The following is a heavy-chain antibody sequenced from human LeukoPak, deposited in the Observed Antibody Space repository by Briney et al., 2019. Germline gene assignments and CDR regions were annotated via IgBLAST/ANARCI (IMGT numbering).Heavy chain of an antibody. CDR3: AREGSSSWYVPPRE. D-gene: IGHD6-13*01. J-gene: IGHJ4*02. CDR1: GGTFSSYA. Sequence: GASVKVSCKASGGTFSSYAISWVRQAPGQGLEWMGRIIPILGIANYAQKFQGRVTITADKSTSTAYMELSSLRSEDTAVYYCAREGSSSWYVPPREWGQGTLVTVSS. CDR2: IIPILGIA. V-gene: IGHV1-69*04.